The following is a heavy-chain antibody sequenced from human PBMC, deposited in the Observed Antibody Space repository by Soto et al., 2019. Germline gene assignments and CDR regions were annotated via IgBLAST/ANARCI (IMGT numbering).Heavy chain of an antibody. J-gene: IGHJ3*02. CDR2: ISGSGGST. CDR1: GFTFSSYA. Sequence: EVQLLESGGGLVQPGGSLRLSCAASGFTFSSYAMSWVRQAPGKGLEWVSAISGSGGSTYYADSVKGRFTISRDNSKNSLYLQMNSLRAEDTAVYYCAKDWEYCSGGSCYSSGAFDIWGQGTMVTVSS. CDR3: AKDWEYCSGGSCYSSGAFDI. V-gene: IGHV3-23*01. D-gene: IGHD2-15*01.